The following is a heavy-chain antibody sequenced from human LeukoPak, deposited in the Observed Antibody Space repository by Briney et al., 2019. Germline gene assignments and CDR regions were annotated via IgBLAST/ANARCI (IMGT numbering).Heavy chain of an antibody. Sequence: GESLKISCKGSGYSFTSYWIGWVRQMPGKGLEWMGIIYPGDSDTRYSPSFQGQVTISADKSISTAYLQWSSLKAPDTAMYYCARQLEAVAGTNWFDPWGQGTLVTVSS. CDR2: IYPGDSDT. J-gene: IGHJ5*02. D-gene: IGHD6-19*01. CDR3: ARQLEAVAGTNWFDP. V-gene: IGHV5-51*01. CDR1: GYSFTSYW.